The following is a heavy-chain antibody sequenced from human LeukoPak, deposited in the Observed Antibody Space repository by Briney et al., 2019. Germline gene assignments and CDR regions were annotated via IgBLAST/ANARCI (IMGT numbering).Heavy chain of an antibody. J-gene: IGHJ4*02. V-gene: IGHV3-11*01. CDR2: ISSSGSTI. CDR3: ARAIVAVAGSYHFDY. D-gene: IGHD6-19*01. CDR1: GFTFNTYA. Sequence: SGGSLRLSCAASGFTFNTYAMSWIRQAPGKGLEWVSYISSSGSTIYYADSVKGRFTISRDNAKNSLYLQMNSLRAEDMAVYYCARAIVAVAGSYHFDYWGQGTLVTVSS.